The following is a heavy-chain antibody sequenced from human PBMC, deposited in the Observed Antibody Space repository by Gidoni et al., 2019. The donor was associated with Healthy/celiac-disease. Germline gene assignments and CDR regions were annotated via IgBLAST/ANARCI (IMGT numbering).Heavy chain of an antibody. CDR3: AREVLSSLAAPGTQYYFDY. J-gene: IGHJ4*02. Sequence: GYIYYSGSTYYNPSLKSRVTISVDTSKNQFSLTLSSVTAADTAVYYWAREVLSSLAAPGTQYYFDYWGQGTLVTVSS. V-gene: IGHV4-31*02. CDR2: IYYSGST. D-gene: IGHD6-6*01.